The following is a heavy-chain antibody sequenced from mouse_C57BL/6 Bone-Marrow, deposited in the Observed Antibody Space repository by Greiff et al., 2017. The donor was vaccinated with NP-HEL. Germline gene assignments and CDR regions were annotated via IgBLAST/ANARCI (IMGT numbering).Heavy chain of an antibody. Sequence: DVQLQESGGDLVKPGGSLKLSCAASGFTFRSYGMSWVRQTPDKRLEWVATISSGGSYTYYPDSVKGRFTISRDNAKNTLYLQMSSLKSEDTAMYYCATYSNQYYYAMDYWGQGTSVTVSS. CDR2: ISSGGSYT. J-gene: IGHJ4*01. D-gene: IGHD2-5*01. CDR3: ATYSNQYYYAMDY. CDR1: GFTFRSYG. V-gene: IGHV5-6*01.